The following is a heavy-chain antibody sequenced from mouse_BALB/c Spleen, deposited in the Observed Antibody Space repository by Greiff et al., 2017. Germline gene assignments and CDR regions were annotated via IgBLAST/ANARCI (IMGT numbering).Heavy chain of an antibody. V-gene: IGHV5-9-4*01. CDR3: ARADGYRYWYFDV. CDR1: GFTFSSYA. D-gene: IGHD2-3*01. Sequence: EVHLVESGGGLVKPGGSLKLSCAASGFTFSSYAMSWVRQSPEKRLEWVAEISSGGSYTYYPDTVTGRFTISRDNAKNTLYLEMSSLRSEDTAMYYCARADGYRYWYFDVWGAGTTVTVSS. CDR2: ISSGGSYT. J-gene: IGHJ1*01.